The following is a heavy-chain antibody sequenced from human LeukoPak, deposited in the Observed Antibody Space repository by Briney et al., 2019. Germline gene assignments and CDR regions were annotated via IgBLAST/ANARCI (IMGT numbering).Heavy chain of an antibody. Sequence: PGGSLRLSCAASGFTFSSYAMSWVRQAPGKGLEWVSAISGSGGSTYYADSVKGRFTISRDNSKNTLYLQMNSLRAEDTAVYYCAKSGYSGSWYYYYYMDVWGKGTTVTVS. D-gene: IGHD5-12*01. J-gene: IGHJ6*03. CDR2: ISGSGGST. CDR3: AKSGYSGSWYYYYYMDV. V-gene: IGHV3-23*01. CDR1: GFTFSSYA.